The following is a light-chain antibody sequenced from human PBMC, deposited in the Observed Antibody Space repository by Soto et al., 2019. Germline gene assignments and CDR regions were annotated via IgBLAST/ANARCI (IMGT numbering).Light chain of an antibody. J-gene: IGLJ2*01. CDR2: DDG. V-gene: IGLV3-21*02. CDR1: NIAIKS. CDR3: QVWDSSSDHRVV. Sequence: SYELTQAPSVSVAPGQTARMTCGGNNIAIKSGHWYQQKPGQAPVLVVYDDGDRPSGIPERFSGSNSGNTATLTITRVDAGDEADYHCQVWDSSSDHRVVFGGGTKLTVL.